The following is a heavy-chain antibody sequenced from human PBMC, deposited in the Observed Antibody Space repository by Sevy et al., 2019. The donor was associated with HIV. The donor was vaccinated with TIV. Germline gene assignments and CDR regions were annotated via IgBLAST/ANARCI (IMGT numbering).Heavy chain of an antibody. V-gene: IGHV3-33*01. D-gene: IGHD6-13*01. CDR3: ARGGGAAAGTFDY. J-gene: IGHJ4*02. Sequence: GGSLRLSCAASGFTFSSYGMHWVRQAPGKGLEWVVVIWYDGSNKYYADSVKGRFTISRDNSKNTLYLQMNSLRAEDTAVYYCARGGGAAAGTFDYWGQGTLVTVSS. CDR1: GFTFSSYG. CDR2: IWYDGSNK.